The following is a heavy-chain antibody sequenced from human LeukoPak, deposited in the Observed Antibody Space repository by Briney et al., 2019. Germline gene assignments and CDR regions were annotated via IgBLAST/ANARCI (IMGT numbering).Heavy chain of an antibody. CDR1: GHTLSELP. Sequence: SVKVSCKVSGHTLSELPMYWVRQAPGEELEWMGGFDPENDERIYAQKFRGRVTMTEDTSTNTAYMELSSLRSDDTAVYYCATEVTSIVPDYWGQGTLVTVSS. V-gene: IGHV1-24*01. CDR2: FDPENDER. CDR3: ATEVTSIVPDY. D-gene: IGHD4-23*01. J-gene: IGHJ4*02.